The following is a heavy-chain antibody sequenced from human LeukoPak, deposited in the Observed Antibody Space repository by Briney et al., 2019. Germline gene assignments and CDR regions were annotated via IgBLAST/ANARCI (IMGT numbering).Heavy chain of an antibody. D-gene: IGHD6-19*01. CDR3: ARSSSSGWGFRFDP. CDR1: GGSISSYY. Sequence: SETLSLTCTVSGGSISSYYWSWIRQSPGKGREGIGRIYTSGSTNYNPSLKSRVTISVDTSKNQFSLKLSSVTAADTAVYYCARSSSSGWGFRFDPWGQGTLVTVSS. J-gene: IGHJ5*02. CDR2: IYTSGST. V-gene: IGHV4-4*07.